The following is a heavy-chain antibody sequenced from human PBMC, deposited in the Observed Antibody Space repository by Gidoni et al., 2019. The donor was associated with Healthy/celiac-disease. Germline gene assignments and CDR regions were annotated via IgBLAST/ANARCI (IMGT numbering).Heavy chain of an antibody. CDR2: IYHSGST. CDR3: ARGAGTTAADWFDP. CDR1: GYSIRSGYY. D-gene: IGHD1-7*01. Sequence: QVQLQESGPGLVKPSETLSLTCPVSGYSIRSGYYWGWIRQPPGKGLEWIGSIYHSGSTYYNPSLKSRVTISVDTSKNQFSLKLSSVTAADTAVYYCARGAGTTAADWFDPWGQGTLVTVSS. J-gene: IGHJ5*02. V-gene: IGHV4-38-2*02.